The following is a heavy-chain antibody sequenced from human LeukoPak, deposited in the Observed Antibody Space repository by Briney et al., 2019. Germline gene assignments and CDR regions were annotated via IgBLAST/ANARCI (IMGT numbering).Heavy chain of an antibody. CDR3: ARTGSSGSFSDY. J-gene: IGHJ4*02. D-gene: IGHD3-10*01. CDR1: AGSLSTYW. Sequence: SETLSLTCSVSAGSLSTYWWSWIRQPPGKGLEWIGFIHYTGGTPYNPSLKSRVTLSVDVSKSQFSLSLTSATTADTAVYYCARTGSSGSFSDYWGQGTLVTVSS. V-gene: IGHV4-59*01. CDR2: IHYTGGT.